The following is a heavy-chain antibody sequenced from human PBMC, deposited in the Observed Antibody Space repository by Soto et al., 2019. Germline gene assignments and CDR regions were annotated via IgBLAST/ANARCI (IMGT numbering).Heavy chain of an antibody. CDR3: AKDGSHNFDY. CDR1: GFTFSHYA. CDR2: MSYDGSNE. Sequence: QVQLVESGGGVVQPGRSLRLSCAASGFTFSHYAMHWVRQAPGKGLEWVALMSYDGSNEYYADSVKGRFTISRDNSKNPLYLQMNSVRAEDTAVYYCAKDGSHNFDYWGQGTLVTVSS. J-gene: IGHJ4*02. V-gene: IGHV3-30*18. D-gene: IGHD1-26*01.